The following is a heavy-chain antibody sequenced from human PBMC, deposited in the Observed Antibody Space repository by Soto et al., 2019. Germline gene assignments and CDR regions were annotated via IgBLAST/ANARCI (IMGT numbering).Heavy chain of an antibody. D-gene: IGHD2-2*01. V-gene: IGHV3-74*01. J-gene: IGHJ6*02. Sequence: GGSLRLSCAASGFTFGSYWMHWVRQAPGKGLVWVSRINSDGSSTSYADSVKGRFTTSRDNAKNTLYLQMNSLRAEDTAVYYCASADCSTTSCYSPYYYGMDVWGQGTTVTVSS. CDR1: GFTFGSYW. CDR3: ASADCSTTSCYSPYYYGMDV. CDR2: INSDGSST.